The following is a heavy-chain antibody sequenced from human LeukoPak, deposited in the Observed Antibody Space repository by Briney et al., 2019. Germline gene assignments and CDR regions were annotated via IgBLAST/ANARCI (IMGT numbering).Heavy chain of an antibody. J-gene: IGHJ4*02. V-gene: IGHV1-24*01. CDR1: GYTLTELS. D-gene: IGHD6-13*01. CDR3: ATDIAAADTLNY. CDR2: FDPEDGET. Sequence: ASVKVSCKVSGYTLTELSMHWVRQAPGKGLEWMGGFDPEDGETIYAQKFQGRVTMTEDTSTDTAYMELSSLRSEDTAVYYCATDIAAADTLNYWGQGTLVTVSS.